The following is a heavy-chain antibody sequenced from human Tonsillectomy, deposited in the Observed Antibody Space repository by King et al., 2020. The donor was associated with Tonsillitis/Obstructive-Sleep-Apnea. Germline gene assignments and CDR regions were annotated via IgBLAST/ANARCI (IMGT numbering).Heavy chain of an antibody. J-gene: IGHJ4*02. V-gene: IGHV3-48*02. Sequence: VQLVESGGGLVQPGGSLRLSCAASGFTFSGYSMNWVRQAPGKGLEWVSYIISGGSFIYYANSVKGRFTISRDNAKNSLYLQMNSLRDEDTAVYYCAREGYWGQGTLVTVSS. CDR2: IISGGSFI. CDR3: AREGY. CDR1: GFTFSGYS.